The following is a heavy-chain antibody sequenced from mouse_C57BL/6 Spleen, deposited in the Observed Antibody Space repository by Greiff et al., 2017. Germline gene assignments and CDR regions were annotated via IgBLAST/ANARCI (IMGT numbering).Heavy chain of an antibody. V-gene: IGHV1-80*01. CDR1: GYAFSSYW. D-gene: IGHD4-1*01. Sequence: LVESGAELVKPGASVKISCKASGYAFSSYWMNWVKQRPGKGLEWIGQIYPGDGDTNYNGKFKGKATLTADKSSSTAYMQLSSLTSEDSAVYFCARSGTGNWYCDVWGTGTTVTVSS. CDR2: IYPGDGDT. J-gene: IGHJ1*03. CDR3: ARSGTGNWYCDV.